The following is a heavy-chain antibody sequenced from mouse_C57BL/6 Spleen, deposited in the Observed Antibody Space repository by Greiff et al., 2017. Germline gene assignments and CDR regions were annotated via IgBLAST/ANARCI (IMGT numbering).Heavy chain of an antibody. V-gene: IGHV1-55*01. CDR3: ARGYYGSSHYLYFDV. J-gene: IGHJ1*03. CDR1: GYTFTSYW. Sequence: QVQLQQPGAELVKPGASVKMSCKASGYTFTSYWITWVKQRPGQGLEWIGDIYPGSGSTNYNEKFKSKATLTVDTSSSTAYMQLSSLTSEDSAVYDCARGYYGSSHYLYFDVWGTGTTVTVSS. CDR2: IYPGSGST. D-gene: IGHD1-1*01.